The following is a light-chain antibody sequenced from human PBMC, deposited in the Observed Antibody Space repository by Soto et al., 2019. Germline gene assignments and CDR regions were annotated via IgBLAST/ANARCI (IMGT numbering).Light chain of an antibody. CDR2: EVR. CDR3: GSYASATLI. CDR1: SSDIGAYDY. V-gene: IGLV2-14*03. Sequence: QSALTQPASVSGSPGQSITISCTGTSSDIGAYDYVSLFQQYSGKAPTLIIYEVRFRPSGVSSRFSGSKSGNTASLTISGLQTEDEADYYCGSYASATLIFGGGTKRTVL. J-gene: IGLJ2*01.